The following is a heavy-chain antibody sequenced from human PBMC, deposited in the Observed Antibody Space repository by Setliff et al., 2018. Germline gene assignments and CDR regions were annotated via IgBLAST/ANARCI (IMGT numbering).Heavy chain of an antibody. CDR1: GGSLSNNY. Sequence: PSETLSLTCTVYGGSLSNNYWSWIRQSPGKGLEWIGEINHSGSTNYNPSLKSRLTISVDASTNQFSLKLYSVTAADTAVYYCAKFGPLDLTGDWAFDNWGQGTLVTVSS. J-gene: IGHJ4*02. CDR2: INHSGST. V-gene: IGHV4-34*01. CDR3: AKFGPLDLTGDWAFDN. D-gene: IGHD7-27*01.